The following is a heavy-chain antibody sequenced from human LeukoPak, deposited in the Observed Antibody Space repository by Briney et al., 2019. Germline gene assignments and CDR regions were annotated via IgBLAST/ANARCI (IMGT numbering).Heavy chain of an antibody. J-gene: IGHJ6*02. D-gene: IGHD5-18*01. CDR3: TRGPIQLWLRNGMDV. Sequence: GGSLRLSCTASGFMFGDHAMSWVRQAPGKGLEWVGFIRSKAYRGTTEYAASVKGRFTISRDDSTSIAYLQMNSLKTEDTAMYYCTRGPIQLWLRNGMDVWGQGTTVIVSS. CDR1: GFMFGDHA. V-gene: IGHV3-49*04. CDR2: IRSKAYRGTT.